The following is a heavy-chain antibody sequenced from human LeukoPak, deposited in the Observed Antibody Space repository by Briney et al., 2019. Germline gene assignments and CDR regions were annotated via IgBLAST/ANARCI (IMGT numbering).Heavy chain of an antibody. CDR2: ISAYNGST. CDR3: ARDEFDFWSGYRYGMDV. J-gene: IGHJ6*02. V-gene: IGHV1-18*04. CDR1: GYTFTGYY. D-gene: IGHD3-3*01. Sequence: GASVKVSCKASGYTFTGYYMHWVRQAPGQGLEWMGWISAYNGSTNYAQKLQGRVTMTTDTSTSTAYMELRSLRSDDTAVYYCARDEFDFWSGYRYGMDVWGQGTTVTVSS.